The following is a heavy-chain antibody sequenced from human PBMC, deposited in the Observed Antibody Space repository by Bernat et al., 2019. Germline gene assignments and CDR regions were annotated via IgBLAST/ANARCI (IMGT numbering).Heavy chain of an antibody. CDR1: GFTFSSYA. V-gene: IGHV3-30*01. Sequence: QVQLVESGGGVVQPGRSLRLSCAASGFTFSSYAMHWVRQAPGKGLEWVAVISYDGSNKYYADSVKGRFTISRDNSKHTLYLQMNSLGAEDTAVYYCGRDGSYGDSYDYWGQGTLVTVSS. J-gene: IGHJ4*02. CDR3: GRDGSYGDSYDY. CDR2: ISYDGSNK. D-gene: IGHD4-17*01.